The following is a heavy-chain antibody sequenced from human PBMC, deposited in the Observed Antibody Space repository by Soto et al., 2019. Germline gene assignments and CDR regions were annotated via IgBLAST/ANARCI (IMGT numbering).Heavy chain of an antibody. V-gene: IGHV4-34*01. D-gene: IGHD6-19*01. CDR3: ARYAVSGWYGGYYYYGMDV. CDR2: INHSGST. Sequence: KPSETLSLTCAVYGGSFSGYYWSWIRQPPGKGLEWIGEINHSGSTNYNPSLKSRVTISVDTSKNQCSLKLSSVTAADTAVYYCARYAVSGWYGGYYYYGMDVWGQGTTVTVSS. J-gene: IGHJ6*02. CDR1: GGSFSGYY.